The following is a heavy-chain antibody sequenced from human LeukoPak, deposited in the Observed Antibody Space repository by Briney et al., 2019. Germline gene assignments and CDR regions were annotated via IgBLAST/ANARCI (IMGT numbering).Heavy chain of an antibody. CDR1: GFTFSSYD. V-gene: IGHV3-13*01. J-gene: IGHJ3*02. CDR2: IGTAGDT. CDR3: ARGYSYGYSHDAFDI. Sequence: GGSLRLSCAASGFTFSSYDMHWVRQATGKGLEWVSAIGTAGDTYYPGSVKGRFTISRENAKNSLYLQMNSLRAEDTAVYYCARGYSYGYSHDAFDIWGQGTMVTASS. D-gene: IGHD5-18*01.